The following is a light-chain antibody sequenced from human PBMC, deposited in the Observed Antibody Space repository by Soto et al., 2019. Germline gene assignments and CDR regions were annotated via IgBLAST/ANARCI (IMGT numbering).Light chain of an antibody. Sequence: DIQLTQSPSSLSASVGDRVTITCRASQSISSYLNWYQQKPAKAPKLLIYAASSLQSGVRSRFSGSGSGTDFTLTISSLQPEDFATYYCQQSYSTPMYSFGHGTKLEIK. CDR1: QSISSY. CDR2: AAS. V-gene: IGKV1-39*01. J-gene: IGKJ2*01. CDR3: QQSYSTPMYS.